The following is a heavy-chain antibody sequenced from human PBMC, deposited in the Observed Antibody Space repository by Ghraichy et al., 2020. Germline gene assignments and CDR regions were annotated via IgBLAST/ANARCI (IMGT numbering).Heavy chain of an antibody. Sequence: GGSLRLSCEASGFTFSDYYMNWIRQAPGKGLEWISYISSTGAAMNYADSVRGRFTISRDNAKNSLYLQMNSLRPEDTAVYYCARDRAPDLDVWGQGTTVTGSS. CDR2: ISSTGAAM. CDR1: GFTFSDYY. J-gene: IGHJ6*02. V-gene: IGHV3-11*01. CDR3: ARDRAPDLDV.